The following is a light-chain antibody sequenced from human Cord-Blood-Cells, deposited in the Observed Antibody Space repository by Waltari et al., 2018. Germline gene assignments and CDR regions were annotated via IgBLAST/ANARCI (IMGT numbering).Light chain of an antibody. V-gene: IGKV1-39*01. CDR1: QSISSY. J-gene: IGKJ2*03. CDR2: AAS. CDR3: QQSYSTPPYS. Sequence: DIQMTQSPSSLSASVGDRVTITCRASQSISSYLNWYQQKQGKAPKLLIYAASSLQSGVPSRFSGSGSGTDFTLTISSLQPEDFATYYCQQSYSTPPYSFGQGTTLEIK.